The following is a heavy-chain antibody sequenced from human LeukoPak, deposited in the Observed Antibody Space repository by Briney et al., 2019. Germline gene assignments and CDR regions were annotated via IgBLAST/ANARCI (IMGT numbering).Heavy chain of an antibody. V-gene: IGHV1-18*01. J-gene: IGHJ4*02. CDR2: IGAYSGTT. Sequence: GASVKVSCKASGYAFTSYGINWVRQAPGQGLEWMGWIGAYSGTTNYAQKLQGRVTMTTDTSTSTAYMELRSLRSDDTAVYYCARTYYDILTGYYIPFDYWGQGTLVTVSS. CDR1: GYAFTSYG. D-gene: IGHD3-9*01. CDR3: ARTYYDILTGYYIPFDY.